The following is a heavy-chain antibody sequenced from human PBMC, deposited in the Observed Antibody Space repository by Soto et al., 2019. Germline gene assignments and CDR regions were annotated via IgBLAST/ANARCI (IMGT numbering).Heavy chain of an antibody. V-gene: IGHV6-1*01. J-gene: IGHJ4*02. CDR1: GDSVSSNGAA. Sequence: PSQTLSLTCAISGDSVSSNGAAWNWIRQSPSRGLEWLGRTYYRSKWYNDYAVSVKSRITINPDTSKNQFSLQLNSVTPEDTAVYYCAREKRDHGWFGYYFDYWGQGTLVTVSS. CDR2: TYYRSKWYN. CDR3: AREKRDHGWFGYYFDY. D-gene: IGHD3-10*01.